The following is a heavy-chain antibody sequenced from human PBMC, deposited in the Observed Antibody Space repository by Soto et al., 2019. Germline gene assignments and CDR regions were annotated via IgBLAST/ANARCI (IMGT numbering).Heavy chain of an antibody. J-gene: IGHJ6*02. D-gene: IGHD5-12*01. CDR3: ARASLLNDIVATCRDYYGMDV. CDR1: GGSISSSNW. Sequence: SETLSLTCAVSGGSISSSNWWSWVRQPPGKGLEWIGEIYHSGSTNYNPSLKSRVTISVDKSKNQFSLKLSSVTAADTAVYYCARASLLNDIVATCRDYYGMDVWGQGTTVTVSS. V-gene: IGHV4-4*02. CDR2: IYHSGST.